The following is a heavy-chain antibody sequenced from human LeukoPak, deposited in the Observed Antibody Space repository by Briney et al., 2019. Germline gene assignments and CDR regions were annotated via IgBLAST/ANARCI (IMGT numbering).Heavy chain of an antibody. J-gene: IGHJ4*02. CDR3: AVGRGLELRYFGWLSAGGLFFGF. CDR1: GYSISSGYY. CDR2: IYHSGST. Sequence: PSETLSLTCTVSGYSISSGYYWGWIRQPPGKGLGGFGGIYHSGSTYYNPFLKSRVTISVDTSKNQFSLKLSSVTAADTAVYYCAVGRGLELRYFGWLSAGGLFFGFWGQGTRITVSA. V-gene: IGHV4-38-2*02. D-gene: IGHD3-9*01.